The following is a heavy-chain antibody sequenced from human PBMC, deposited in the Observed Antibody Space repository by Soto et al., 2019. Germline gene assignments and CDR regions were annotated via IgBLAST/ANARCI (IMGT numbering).Heavy chain of an antibody. CDR1: GGSISSRGYY. CDR3: ARKEDGYNRLFDY. J-gene: IGHJ4*02. CDR2: MFYSGTT. Sequence: SETLSLTCTVSGGSISSRGYYWGWIRQPPGKGLEWIESMFYSGTTYYNPSLKSRITIAVDTSKNQLSLRLSSVTAADTAVYYCARKEDGYNRLFDYWGQGILVTVSS. D-gene: IGHD5-12*01. V-gene: IGHV4-39*01.